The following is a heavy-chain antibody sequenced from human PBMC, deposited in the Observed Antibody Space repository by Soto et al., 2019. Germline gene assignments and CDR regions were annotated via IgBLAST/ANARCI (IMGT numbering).Heavy chain of an antibody. CDR3: ATKLYGDYEYYYYGMDV. J-gene: IGHJ6*02. CDR1: GGTFSSYA. V-gene: IGHV1-69*13. CDR2: IIPIFGTA. Sequence: ASVKVSCKASGGTFSSYAISWVRQAPGQGLEWMGGIIPIFGTANYAQKFQGRVTITADESTSTAYMELSSLRSEDTAVYYCATKLYGDYEYYYYGMDVWGQGTTVTVSS. D-gene: IGHD4-17*01.